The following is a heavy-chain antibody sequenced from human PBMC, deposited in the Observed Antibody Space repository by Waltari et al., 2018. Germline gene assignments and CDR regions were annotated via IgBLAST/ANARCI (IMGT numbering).Heavy chain of an antibody. D-gene: IGHD2-2*01. CDR1: GGTFSSYA. CDR2: IIPIFGTA. V-gene: IGHV1-69*14. J-gene: IGHJ6*03. CDR3: ARVLCSSTSCYGNYYYMDV. Sequence: QVQLVQSGAEVKKPGSSVKVSCKASGGTFSSYAISWVRQAPGQGLEWMGGIIPIFGTANYAQKFQGRVTITADKSTSTAYMELSSLRSEDTAVYYCARVLCSSTSCYGNYYYMDVWGKGTTVTVSS.